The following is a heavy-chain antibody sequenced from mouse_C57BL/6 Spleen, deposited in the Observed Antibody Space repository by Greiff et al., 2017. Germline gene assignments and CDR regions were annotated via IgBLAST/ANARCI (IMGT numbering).Heavy chain of an antibody. J-gene: IGHJ4*01. Sequence: QVQLQQSGPELVKPGASVKISCKASGYAFSSSWMNWVKQRPGKGLEWIGRIYPGDGDTNYNGKFKGKATLTADKSSSTAYMQLSSLTSEDSAVYFCASDSNYYAMDYWGQGTSVTVSS. CDR1: GYAFSSSW. V-gene: IGHV1-82*01. CDR3: ASDSNYYAMDY. CDR2: IYPGDGDT. D-gene: IGHD2-4*01.